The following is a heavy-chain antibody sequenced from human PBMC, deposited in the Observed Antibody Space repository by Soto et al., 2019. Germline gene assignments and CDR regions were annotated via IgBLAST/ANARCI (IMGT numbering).Heavy chain of an antibody. CDR3: ARDAGGYSGSYSFDY. V-gene: IGHV4-61*01. J-gene: IGHJ4*02. Sequence: PSETLCLTCTVSGGSVTSGNYCWSWIRQPPGKGLEWIGYFSYSGATNYNPSLKSRVTISVGMSKNQFSLKLSSVTAADTAVYYCARDAGGYSGSYSFDYWGQGTPVTXSS. CDR1: GGSVTSGNYC. D-gene: IGHD1-26*01. CDR2: FSYSGAT.